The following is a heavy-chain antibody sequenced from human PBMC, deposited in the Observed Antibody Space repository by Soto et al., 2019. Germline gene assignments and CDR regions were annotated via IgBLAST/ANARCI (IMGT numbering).Heavy chain of an antibody. D-gene: IGHD5-18*01. CDR3: ATVNTAMVYYYYGMDV. V-gene: IGHV1-69*12. CDR2: IIPIFGPA. J-gene: IGHJ6*02. Sequence: QVQLVQSGAEVKKPGSSVKVSCKASGGTFSSYAISWVRQAPGQGLEWMGGIIPIFGPANYAQKFQGRVTITADESTSTAYMELSSLRSEDTAVYYCATVNTAMVYYYYGMDVWGQGTTVTVSS. CDR1: GGTFSSYA.